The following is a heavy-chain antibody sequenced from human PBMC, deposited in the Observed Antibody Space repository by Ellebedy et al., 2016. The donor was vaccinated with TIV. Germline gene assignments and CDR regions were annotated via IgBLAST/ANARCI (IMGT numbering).Heavy chain of an antibody. V-gene: IGHV1-3*01. CDR1: GYTFSNSA. D-gene: IGHD3-10*01. J-gene: IGHJ4*02. CDR3: ARDKVVRGVTHFDY. Sequence: ASVKVSXXASGYTFSNSALHWVRQAPGQGLEWVGWIDAANGNTRSSQKFQGRVTITRDTSASTAYMELSSLRSEDTAVYYCARDKVVRGVTHFDYWGQGTLVTVSS. CDR2: IDAANGNT.